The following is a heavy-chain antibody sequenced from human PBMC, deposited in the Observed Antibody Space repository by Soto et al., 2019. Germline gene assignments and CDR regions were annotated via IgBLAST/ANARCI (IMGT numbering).Heavy chain of an antibody. CDR2: IIPIFGTA. J-gene: IGHJ3*02. D-gene: IGHD3-22*01. Sequence: QVQLVQSGAEVKKPGSSVKVSCKASGGTFSSYAISWVRQAPGQGLEWMGGIIPIFGTANYAQKFQGRVTITADESTITAYMELSSLRSEDTSVYYCARGYDSSGYYSNVAFDIWGQGTMVTVSS. CDR1: GGTFSSYA. V-gene: IGHV1-69*01. CDR3: ARGYDSSGYYSNVAFDI.